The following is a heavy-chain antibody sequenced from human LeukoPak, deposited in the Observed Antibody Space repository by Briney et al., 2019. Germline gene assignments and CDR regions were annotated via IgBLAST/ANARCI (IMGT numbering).Heavy chain of an antibody. V-gene: IGHV3-48*03. Sequence: PGGSLRLSCAASGFTFSSYEMNWVRQAPGKGLEWVSYISSSGSTIYYADSVKGRFTISRDNAKNSLYLQMNSLRAEDTAVYYCARDEWGPQQWLVRGGPFDYWGQGTLVTVSS. CDR3: ARDEWGPQQWLVRGGPFDY. CDR1: GFTFSSYE. J-gene: IGHJ4*02. CDR2: ISSSGSTI. D-gene: IGHD6-19*01.